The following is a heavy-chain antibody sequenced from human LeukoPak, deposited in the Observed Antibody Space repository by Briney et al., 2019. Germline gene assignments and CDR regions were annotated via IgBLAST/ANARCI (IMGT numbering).Heavy chain of an antibody. V-gene: IGHV3-7*01. D-gene: IGHD3-16*02. J-gene: IGHJ4*02. CDR1: GFTFSTSW. CDR3: ARHDSFIPY. Sequence: GGSLRLSCAASGFTFSTSWMTWVRQAPGKGLERVAIINVDDSSKSYLDSVKGRFTISRDNAKNSLYLQMNNLRAEDTAVYFCARHDSFIPYWGQGTLVTVTS. CDR2: INVDDSSK.